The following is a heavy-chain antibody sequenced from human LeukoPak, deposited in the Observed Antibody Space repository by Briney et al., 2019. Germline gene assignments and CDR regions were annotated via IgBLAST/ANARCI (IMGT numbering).Heavy chain of an antibody. CDR3: AKVGFSEMEWLLYSDH. CDR2: ISSSSSYT. D-gene: IGHD3-3*01. Sequence: GGSLRLSCTASGXTFSDYYMSWIRQAPGKGLEWVSYISSSSSYTKYADSVKGRFTISRDNSKNTLYLQMNSLRAEDTAVYYCAKVGFSEMEWLLYSDHWGQGTLVTVSS. V-gene: IGHV3-11*05. CDR1: GXTFSDYY. J-gene: IGHJ4*02.